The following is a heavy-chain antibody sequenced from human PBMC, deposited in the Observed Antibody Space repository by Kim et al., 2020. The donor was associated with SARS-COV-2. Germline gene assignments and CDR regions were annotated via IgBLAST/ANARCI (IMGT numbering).Heavy chain of an antibody. D-gene: IGHD3-22*01. J-gene: IGHJ6*02. V-gene: IGHV3-23*01. CDR1: GFTFSSYA. Sequence: GGSLRLSCAASGFTFSSYAMSWVRQAPGKGLEWVSAISGSGGSTYYADSVKGRFTISRDNSKNTLYLQMNSLRAEDTAVYYCAKDKAYYYDSSGRTRGLDVWGQGTTVTVSS. CDR2: ISGSGGST. CDR3: AKDKAYYYDSSGRTRGLDV.